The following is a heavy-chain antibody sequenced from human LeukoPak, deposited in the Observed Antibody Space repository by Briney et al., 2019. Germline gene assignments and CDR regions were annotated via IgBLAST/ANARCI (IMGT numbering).Heavy chain of an antibody. J-gene: IGHJ5*02. CDR3: ASEHSSSWYGAVSDWFDP. V-gene: IGHV4-39*01. D-gene: IGHD6-13*01. CDR1: GGSISSSSYY. CDR2: IYYSGST. Sequence: PSETLSLTRTVSGGSISSSSYYWGWIRQPPGKGLEWIGSIYYSGSTYYNPSLKSRVTISVDTSKNQFSLKLSSVTAADTAVYYCASEHSSSWYGAVSDWFDPWGQGTLVTVSS.